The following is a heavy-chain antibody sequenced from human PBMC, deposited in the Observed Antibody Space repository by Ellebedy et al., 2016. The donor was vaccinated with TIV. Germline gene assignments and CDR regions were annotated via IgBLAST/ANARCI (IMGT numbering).Heavy chain of an antibody. CDR2: IWYDGSNE. Sequence: GESLKISCAASGFTFNNYGMHWVRQAPGKGLEWVALIWYDGSNEHYTDSVKGRFTISRDNSKNTLYLQMNSLRAEDTAVYYCVTHPLSQWLRFFESWGRGTLVTVSS. D-gene: IGHD6-19*01. J-gene: IGHJ4*02. V-gene: IGHV3-33*01. CDR1: GFTFNNYG. CDR3: VTHPLSQWLRFFES.